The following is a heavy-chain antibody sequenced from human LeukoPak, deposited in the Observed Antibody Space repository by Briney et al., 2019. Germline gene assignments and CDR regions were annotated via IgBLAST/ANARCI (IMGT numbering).Heavy chain of an antibody. J-gene: IGHJ6*02. CDR1: RVTFSGYT. CDR3: ARDRVGAQEWGYFFFYAMDV. CDR2: ISSRSSDI. D-gene: IGHD2-15*01. V-gene: IGHV3-21*01. Sequence: KSGGSLRLSCTASRVTFSGYTMNWVRQAPGKGLEWVSSISSRSSDIYYADSVKGRFTISRDNAKNSLYLQMNSLRAEDTAVYYCARDRVGAQEWGYFFFYAMDVWGQGTTVTVSS.